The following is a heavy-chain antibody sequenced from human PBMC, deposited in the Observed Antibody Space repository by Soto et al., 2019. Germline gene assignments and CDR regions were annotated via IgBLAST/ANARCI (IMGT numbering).Heavy chain of an antibody. Sequence: EVQLVESGGGLVKPGGSLRLSCAASGFTFSSYSMNWVRQAPGKGLEWVSSISSSSSYIYYADSVKGRFTISRDNAKNALYRQRNSLRAEDTAVYYCAKYYDYGDFYYYYYMDVWGKGTTVTVSS. D-gene: IGHD4-17*01. CDR2: ISSSSSYI. CDR1: GFTFSSYS. V-gene: IGHV3-21*01. CDR3: AKYYDYGDFYYYYYMDV. J-gene: IGHJ6*03.